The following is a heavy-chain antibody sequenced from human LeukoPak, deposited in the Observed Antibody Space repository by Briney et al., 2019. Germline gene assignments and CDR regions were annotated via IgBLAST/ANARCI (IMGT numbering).Heavy chain of an antibody. V-gene: IGHV4-39*01. CDR3: ARHYWAIDNWFGP. Sequence: SETLSLTCTVSGGSISSSSYYWGWIRQPPGKGLEWIGSIYYSGSTYYNPSLKSRVTISVDTSKNQFSLKLSSVTAAGTAVYYCARHYWAIDNWFGPWGQGTLVTVSS. CDR2: IYYSGST. D-gene: IGHD2-8*02. CDR1: GGSISSSSYY. J-gene: IGHJ5*02.